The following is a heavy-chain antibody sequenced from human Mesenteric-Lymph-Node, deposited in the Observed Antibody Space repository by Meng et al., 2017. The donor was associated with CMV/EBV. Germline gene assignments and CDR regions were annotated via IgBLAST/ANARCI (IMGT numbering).Heavy chain of an antibody. CDR1: GFIFDDYS. Sequence: SLKISCAASGFIFDDYSMHWVRQAPGKGLEWVSGIGWNGGSVSYADSVKGRFTISREDAKNSLYLQMNSLRAGDTAVYYCARGGIWGSPDAFDIWGQGTMVTVS. J-gene: IGHJ3*02. CDR3: ARGGIWGSPDAFDI. CDR2: IGWNGGSV. V-gene: IGHV3-9*01. D-gene: IGHD2-15*01.